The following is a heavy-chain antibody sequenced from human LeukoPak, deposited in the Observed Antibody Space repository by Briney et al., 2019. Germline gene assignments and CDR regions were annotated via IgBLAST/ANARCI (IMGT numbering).Heavy chain of an antibody. CDR3: ARLINCSGGSCYVTSGFDY. D-gene: IGHD2-15*01. CDR2: IYYSWST. J-gene: IGHJ4*02. CDR1: GGSISSYY. Sequence: SETLSLTCTVSGGSISSYYWSWIRQPPGKGLEWIGYIYYSWSTNYNPSLKSRVTIPVDTSKNQFSLKLSSVTAADTAVYYCARLINCSGGSCYVTSGFDYWGQGTLVTVSS. V-gene: IGHV4-59*08.